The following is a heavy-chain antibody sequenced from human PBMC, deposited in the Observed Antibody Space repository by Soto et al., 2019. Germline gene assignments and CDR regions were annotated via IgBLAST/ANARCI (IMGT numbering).Heavy chain of an antibody. D-gene: IGHD6-19*01. V-gene: IGHV4-34*01. Sequence: QVQLQQWRAGLLKPSETLSITCAVYGGSFSGYYWSWIRQPPGKGLQWIWEINHSGSTNYTPSLKSRVTISVDTSKNQYALKLSSGTAADTAVYYCARGLPTTYGIGWHAAPDYWGQGKKVTVS. CDR2: INHSGST. CDR3: ARGLPTTYGIGWHAAPDY. J-gene: IGHJ4*02. CDR1: GGSFSGYY.